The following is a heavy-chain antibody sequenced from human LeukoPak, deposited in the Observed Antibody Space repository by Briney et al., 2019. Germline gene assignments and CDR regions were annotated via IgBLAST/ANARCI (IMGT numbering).Heavy chain of an antibody. CDR1: GFTFSTFW. J-gene: IGHJ3*02. V-gene: IGHV3-7*01. Sequence: GGSLRLSCVASGFTFSTFWMTWVRQAPGKVLEWVANIKQDGTEKYYVDSVKGRFTISGDNAKNSLYVQMDSLRAEDTAVYYCAKGWSFDIRGQGTMVTVTS. D-gene: IGHD2-15*01. CDR3: AKGWSFDI. CDR2: IKQDGTEK.